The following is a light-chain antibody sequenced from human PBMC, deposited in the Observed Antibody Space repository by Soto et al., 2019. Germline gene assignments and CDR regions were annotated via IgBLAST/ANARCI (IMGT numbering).Light chain of an antibody. Sequence: DIQMTQSPSSVSASVGDRVTITCRASQGMSSWLAWYQQKPGKAPKLLIYAASNLQSGVPSRFSGSGSGTDFNLTIGSLQPEDFATYYCQQANSFPWTFGQGTKVDIK. J-gene: IGKJ1*01. CDR1: QGMSSW. CDR2: AAS. CDR3: QQANSFPWT. V-gene: IGKV1-12*01.